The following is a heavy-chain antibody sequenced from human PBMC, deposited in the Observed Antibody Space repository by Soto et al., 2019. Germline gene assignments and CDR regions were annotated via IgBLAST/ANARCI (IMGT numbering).Heavy chain of an antibody. D-gene: IGHD3-22*01. Sequence: GGSLRLSCGASGFTFTSYGMHWVRQAPGKGLEWVAVISYDGGDKYYADSVKGRFTISRDNSKNTLYLQMNRLRVEDTAVYYCAKELESSGYYLGVFDIWGRGTKVTVSS. V-gene: IGHV3-30*18. J-gene: IGHJ3*02. CDR2: ISYDGGDK. CDR3: AKELESSGYYLGVFDI. CDR1: GFTFTSYG.